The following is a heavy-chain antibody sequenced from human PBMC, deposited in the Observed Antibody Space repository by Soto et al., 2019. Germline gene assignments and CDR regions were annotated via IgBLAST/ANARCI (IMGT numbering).Heavy chain of an antibody. Sequence: QVTLKESGPVLEKPTETLTLTCTVFGFSLSNARMGVSWIRQPPGKALEWLAHIFSNDEKSYSTSLKSRLTIAKDTSKSQVVRTMTNMDPVDTATYYCARMSGIFGVVSYYYGMDVWGQGTTVTVSS. D-gene: IGHD3-3*01. CDR2: IFSNDEK. CDR3: ARMSGIFGVVSYYYGMDV. V-gene: IGHV2-26*01. CDR1: GFSLSNARMG. J-gene: IGHJ6*02.